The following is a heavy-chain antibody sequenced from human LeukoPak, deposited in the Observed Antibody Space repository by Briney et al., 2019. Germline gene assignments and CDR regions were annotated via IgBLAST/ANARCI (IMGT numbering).Heavy chain of an antibody. D-gene: IGHD5-12*01. CDR3: AGHRGYSGYDYFDY. V-gene: IGHV1-2*02. CDR1: GYTFTGYH. CDR2: INPNSGGT. J-gene: IGHJ4*02. Sequence: VASVKVSCKASGYTFTGYHMHWVRQAPGQGLEWMGWINPNSGGTNYAQKFQGRVTMTRDTSISTAYMELSRLRSDDTAVYYCAGHRGYSGYDYFDYWGQGTLVTVSS.